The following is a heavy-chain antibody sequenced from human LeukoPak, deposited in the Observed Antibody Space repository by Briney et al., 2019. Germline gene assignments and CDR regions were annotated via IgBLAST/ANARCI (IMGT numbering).Heavy chain of an antibody. Sequence: ASVKVSCKASGYTFTSYDINWVRQATGQGLEWMGWMNPKSGNTGYAQKFQGRVTMTRNTSISTAYMELSSLRSEDTAVYYCARRGTKQLWFGMRRGVPNAFDIWGQGTMVTVSS. J-gene: IGHJ3*02. V-gene: IGHV1-8*01. CDR2: MNPKSGNT. D-gene: IGHD3-10*01. CDR3: ARRGTKQLWFGMRRGVPNAFDI. CDR1: GYTFTSYD.